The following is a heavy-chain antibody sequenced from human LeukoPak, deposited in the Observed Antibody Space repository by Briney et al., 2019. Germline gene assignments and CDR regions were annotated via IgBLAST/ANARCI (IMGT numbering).Heavy chain of an antibody. Sequence: SETLSLTCTVSGGSISSYYWSWIRQPPGKGLEWIGYIYYSGSTNYNPSLKSRVTISVDTSKNQFSLKLSSVTAADTAVYYCARSGTVGATPLWGRGTLVTVSS. CDR3: ARSGTVGATPL. CDR1: GGSISSYY. J-gene: IGHJ4*02. V-gene: IGHV4-59*08. CDR2: IYYSGST. D-gene: IGHD1-26*01.